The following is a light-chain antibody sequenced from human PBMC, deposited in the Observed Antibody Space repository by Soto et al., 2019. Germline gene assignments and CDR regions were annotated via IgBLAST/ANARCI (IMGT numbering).Light chain of an antibody. CDR1: QSIASY. V-gene: IGKV1-39*01. J-gene: IGKJ4*01. Sequence: DIQMTQSPSSLSASVGDRVTVTCRASQSIASYLNWYQQKPGKAPKLLIYGAFSLQSGVPSRFRGSGSGTDFTLTITGLQPEDVVTYYCQESYNIPLTFGVGTKVEIK. CDR2: GAF. CDR3: QESYNIPLT.